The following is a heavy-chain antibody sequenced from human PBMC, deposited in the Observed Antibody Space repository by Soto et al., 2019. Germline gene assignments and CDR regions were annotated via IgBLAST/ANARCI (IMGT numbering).Heavy chain of an antibody. CDR3: ARDRLRGYDSSGFYS. V-gene: IGHV1-18*01. D-gene: IGHD3-22*01. J-gene: IGHJ4*02. Sequence: VKFSCTASGYSLSLYGLYLLRQGPEQGLEWMGWINPSDGNRNFAQKFEDRVTMTTATSTNTVFLELRSLKSDDTAIYYCARDRLRGYDSSGFYSWGQGTMVTVS. CDR1: GYSLSLYG. CDR2: INPSDGNR.